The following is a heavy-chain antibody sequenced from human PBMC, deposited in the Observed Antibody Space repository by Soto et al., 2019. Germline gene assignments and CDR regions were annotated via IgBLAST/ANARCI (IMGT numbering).Heavy chain of an antibody. D-gene: IGHD4-17*01. J-gene: IGHJ5*02. CDR1: GGSISSGDYY. CDR2: IYYSGST. Sequence: QVQLQESGPGLVKPSQTLSLTCTVSGGSISSGDYYWSWIRQPPGKGLEWIGYIYYSGSTYYNPSLKRRVTISGDTSKNHFSLKLSSVTAADTAVYYCAREEDYGDYGWFDPWGQGTLVTVSS. V-gene: IGHV4-30-4*01. CDR3: AREEDYGDYGWFDP.